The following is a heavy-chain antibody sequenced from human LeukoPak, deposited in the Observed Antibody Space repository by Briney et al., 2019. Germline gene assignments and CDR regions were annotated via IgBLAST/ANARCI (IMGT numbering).Heavy chain of an antibody. Sequence: GGSLRLSCAASGFTFSSYWMSWVRQAPGKGLEWVANVKQDGGEKYYVDSVKGRFTISRDNAKNSLFLQMNSLRAEDTAVYYCTRLGGRYYTYWGQGTLVTVSS. V-gene: IGHV3-7*01. CDR2: VKQDGGEK. CDR3: TRLGGRYYTY. D-gene: IGHD1-26*01. J-gene: IGHJ4*02. CDR1: GFTFSSYW.